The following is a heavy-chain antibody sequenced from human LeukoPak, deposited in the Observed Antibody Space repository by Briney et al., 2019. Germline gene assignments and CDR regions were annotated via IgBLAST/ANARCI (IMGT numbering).Heavy chain of an antibody. CDR1: GGSISSYY. D-gene: IGHD4-17*01. CDR2: IYYSGST. Sequence: SETLSLTCTVSGGSISSYYWSWIRQPPGKGLEWIGYIYYSGSTNYNPSLKSRVTISVDTSKNQFSLKLSSVTAADTAVYYCARKKGYGWFGPWGQGTLVTVSS. V-gene: IGHV4-59*01. J-gene: IGHJ5*02. CDR3: ARKKGYGWFGP.